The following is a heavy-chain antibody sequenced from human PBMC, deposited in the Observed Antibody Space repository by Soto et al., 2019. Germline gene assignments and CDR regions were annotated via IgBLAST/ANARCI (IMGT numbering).Heavy chain of an antibody. Sequence: GGSLRLSCAASGFSFSDNSMNWVRQAPGKGLEWVSDISSSSVSIYYADSVKGRFTISRDNSKNTLYLQMNSLGAEDTAVYYCAKDLSGLGGYFDYWGQGTLVTVSS. CDR3: AKDLSGLGGYFDY. D-gene: IGHD3-10*01. J-gene: IGHJ4*02. CDR1: GFSFSDNS. V-gene: IGHV3-23*01. CDR2: ISSSSVSI.